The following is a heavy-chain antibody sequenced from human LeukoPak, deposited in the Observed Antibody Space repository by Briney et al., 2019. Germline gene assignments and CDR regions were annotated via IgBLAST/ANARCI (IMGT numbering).Heavy chain of an antibody. CDR1: GGSFSGYY. CDR3: ATVYSSSPLRPMDV. CDR2: ISGSGGGT. Sequence: ETLSLTCAVYGGSFSGYYWSWIRQPPGKGLEWVSAISGSGGGTYYVASVKGRFTISRDNSKNTLYLQMNSLRAEDTAVYYCATVYSSSPLRPMDVWGQGTTVTVSS. D-gene: IGHD2-2*01. J-gene: IGHJ6*02. V-gene: IGHV3-23*01.